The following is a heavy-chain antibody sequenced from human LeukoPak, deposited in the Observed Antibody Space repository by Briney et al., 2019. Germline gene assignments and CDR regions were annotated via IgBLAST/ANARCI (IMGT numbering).Heavy chain of an antibody. V-gene: IGHV3-48*03. CDR1: GFTFSNYE. CDR3: ATLVYNILTGPDY. Sequence: PEGSLRLSCAASGFTFSNYEINWVRQAPGKGLEWVSYISSSGTNIYYADSVKGRFTISRDNAKNSLYLQMNSLRAEDTAVYYCATLVYNILTGPDYWGQGTLVTVSS. D-gene: IGHD3-9*01. CDR2: ISSSGTNI. J-gene: IGHJ4*02.